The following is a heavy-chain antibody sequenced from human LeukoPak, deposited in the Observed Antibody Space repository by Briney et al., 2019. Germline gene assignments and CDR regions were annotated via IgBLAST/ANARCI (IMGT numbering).Heavy chain of an antibody. CDR3: ARHRSGGSQDDAFDI. CDR1: GFSFSSYW. D-gene: IGHD2-15*01. J-gene: IGHJ3*02. Sequence: GSLRLSCEGSGFSFSSYWMTWVRQLPGKGLEWVADIKQDGSEKYYVDSVKGRFTISRQNAKKSVFLQMNSLRAEDTAVYYCARHRSGGSQDDAFDIWGQGTMVTASS. V-gene: IGHV3-7*01. CDR2: IKQDGSEK.